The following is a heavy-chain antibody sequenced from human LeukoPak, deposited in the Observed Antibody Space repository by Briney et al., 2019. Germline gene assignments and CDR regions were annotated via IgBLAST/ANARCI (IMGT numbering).Heavy chain of an antibody. Sequence: VSVKVTHQHSLYTFHQYELKGLGPATGQGLEWIGWMNPNSGNTGFAHKFQGRVTMTRDTSINTAYMELSSLRSEDTAGYYCTRVLGSISHWGQGTLVTVSS. J-gene: IGHJ4*02. D-gene: IGHD1-1*01. CDR2: MNPNSGNT. V-gene: IGHV1-8*01. CDR3: TRVLGSISH. CDR1: LYTFHQYE.